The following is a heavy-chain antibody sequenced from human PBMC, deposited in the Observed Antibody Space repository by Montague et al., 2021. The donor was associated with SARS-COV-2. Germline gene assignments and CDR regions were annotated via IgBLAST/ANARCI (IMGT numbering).Heavy chain of an antibody. CDR1: GGSVSSDS. CDR2: IYYRGTT. CDR3: AREDRWNWSDP. D-gene: IGHD5-24*01. V-gene: IGHV4-59*02. Sequence: SETLSLTCSVSGGSVSSDSWSWIRQSPCKGLDWIGYIYYRGTTNYNPSLKSRVTFSVDTSTNQFSLKLISVTAAAAAVYFCAREDRWNWSDPWGQGALVTVSS. J-gene: IGHJ5*02.